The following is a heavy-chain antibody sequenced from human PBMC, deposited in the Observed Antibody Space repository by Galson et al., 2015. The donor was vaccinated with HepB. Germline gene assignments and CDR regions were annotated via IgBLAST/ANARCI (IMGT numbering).Heavy chain of an antibody. D-gene: IGHD2/OR15-2a*01. J-gene: IGHJ5*02. V-gene: IGHV4-39*01. CDR3: ARRTFNFFDP. CDR2: IYYTGTT. Sequence: SETLSLTCTVSGGSISGSSDFWGWVRQPPGKGLEWIGHIYYTGTTHSNPSLKSRVTISVDTSKNPLSLRLRSLTAADTAIYYCARRTFNFFDPWSQGARVTVSS. CDR1: GGSISGSSDF.